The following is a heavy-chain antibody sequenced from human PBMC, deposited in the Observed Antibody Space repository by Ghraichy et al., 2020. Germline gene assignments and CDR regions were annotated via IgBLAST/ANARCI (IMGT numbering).Heavy chain of an antibody. CDR2: MNPNSGNT. CDR1: GYTFTSYD. V-gene: IGHV1-8*01. CDR3: ARGRGDSGSYYELPI. D-gene: IGHD3-10*01. J-gene: IGHJ3*02. Sequence: ASVKVSCKTSGYTFTSYDINWVRQAAGQGLELMGWMNPNSGNTGYAEKFQGRVTMTRDTSTSTAYMEMSSLRSEDTAVYYCARGRGDSGSYYELPIWGQGTMVTVSS.